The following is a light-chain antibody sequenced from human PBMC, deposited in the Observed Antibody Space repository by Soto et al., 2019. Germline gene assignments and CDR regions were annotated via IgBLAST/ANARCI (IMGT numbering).Light chain of an antibody. V-gene: IGKV3-20*01. J-gene: IGKJ2*01. CDR2: GAS. CDR3: QQYGSSPLYT. CDR1: QSVSSSY. Sequence: EIVLPQSPGTLSLSPGARATLSCRASQSVSSSYLAWYQQKPGQAPRLLIDGASSTYTGIPDRFSGSGSVKDFTLTISRLEPEDFAVYYCQQYGSSPLYTFGQRTKLEIK.